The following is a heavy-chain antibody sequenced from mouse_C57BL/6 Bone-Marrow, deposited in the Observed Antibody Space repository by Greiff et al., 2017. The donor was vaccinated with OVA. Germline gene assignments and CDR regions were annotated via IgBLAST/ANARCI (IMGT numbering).Heavy chain of an antibody. CDR1: GFSLTSYA. V-gene: IGHV2-9-1*01. CDR2: IWTGGGT. CDR3: ARNEGLRQDWYFDV. J-gene: IGHJ1*03. D-gene: IGHD2-4*01. Sequence: VQLKESGPGLVAPSQSLSITCTVSGFSLTSYAISWVRQPPGKGLEWLGVIWTGGGTNYNSALKSRLSISKDNSKSQVFLKMNSLQTDDTARYYCARNEGLRQDWYFDVWGTGTTVTVSS.